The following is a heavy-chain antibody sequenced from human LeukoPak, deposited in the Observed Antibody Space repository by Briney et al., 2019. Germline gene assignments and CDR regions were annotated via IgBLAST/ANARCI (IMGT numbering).Heavy chain of an antibody. CDR1: GGSISSGDYY. Sequence: SETLSLTCTVSGGSISSGDYYWSWIRQPPGTGLEWIGYIYYSGSTYYNPSLKSRVTISVDTSKNQFSLKLSSVTAADTAVYYCAGGGLLAFDYWGQGTLVTVSS. D-gene: IGHD2-15*01. CDR2: IYYSGST. J-gene: IGHJ4*02. CDR3: AGGGLLAFDY. V-gene: IGHV4-30-4*01.